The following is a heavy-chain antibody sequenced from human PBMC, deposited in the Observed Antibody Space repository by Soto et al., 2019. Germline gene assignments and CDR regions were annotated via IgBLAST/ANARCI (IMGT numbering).Heavy chain of an antibody. V-gene: IGHV1-2*02. D-gene: IGHD1-1*01. CDR1: GYTFSDYY. CDR2: INPNSGGT. Sequence: ASVKVSCKASGYTFSDYYIHWVRQAPGQGLEWMGWINPNSGGTKYAPKFQGGVTMTRDTSITTAYMELSRLRSGDTAVYYCAREPATAKPEGVDFWGQGTLVTVPQ. J-gene: IGHJ4*02. CDR3: AREPATAKPEGVDF.